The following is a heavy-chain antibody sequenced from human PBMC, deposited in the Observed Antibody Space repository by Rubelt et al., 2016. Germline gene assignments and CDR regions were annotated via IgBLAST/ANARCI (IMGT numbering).Heavy chain of an antibody. CDR2: ISSTGTDI. CDR3: ARDERFGNLVPAC. Sequence: EVQLVESGGGLVKPGGSLRLSCGASGFSFNNYNMNWVRKAPGKGLEWVSSISSTGTDIFYADSVRGRFTVSRENARDSLYLQMICLTDGETVVYYCARDERFGNLVPACWCQGTVVTVSS. D-gene: IGHD3-10*01. CDR1: GFSFNNYN. V-gene: IGHV3-21*01. J-gene: IGHJ4*02.